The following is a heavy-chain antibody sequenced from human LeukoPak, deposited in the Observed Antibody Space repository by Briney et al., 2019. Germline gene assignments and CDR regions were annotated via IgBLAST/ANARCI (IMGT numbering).Heavy chain of an antibody. CDR2: IWYDGSNK. CDR3: ARDQGSGGTYFDL. Sequence: GGSLRLSCAASGFTFSSYGMHWVRQAPGKGLEWVAVIWYDGSNKYYADSVKGRFTISRDNSKNTLYLQMNSLRAEDTAVYHCARDQGSGGTYFDLWGRGTLVTVSS. CDR1: GFTFSSYG. J-gene: IGHJ2*01. V-gene: IGHV3-33*01. D-gene: IGHD2-15*01.